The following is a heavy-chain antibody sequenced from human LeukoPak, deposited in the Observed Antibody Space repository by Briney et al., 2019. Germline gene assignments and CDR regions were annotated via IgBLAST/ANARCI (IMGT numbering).Heavy chain of an antibody. Sequence: ASVKVSCKASSYTFTSYAISWVRRAPGQGLEWMGGIIPIFGTANYAQKFQGRVTITTDESTSTAYMELSSLRSEDTAVYYCATAGPSGYDLYYFDYWGQGTLVTVSS. D-gene: IGHD5-12*01. J-gene: IGHJ4*02. CDR1: SYTFTSYA. CDR3: ATAGPSGYDLYYFDY. V-gene: IGHV1-69*05. CDR2: IIPIFGTA.